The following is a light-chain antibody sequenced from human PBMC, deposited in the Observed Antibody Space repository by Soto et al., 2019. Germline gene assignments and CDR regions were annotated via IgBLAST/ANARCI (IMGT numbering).Light chain of an antibody. CDR1: QGLVFSDGNTY. CDR2: RVS. Sequence: DVVMTQSPLSLPVTLGQPASISCRSSQGLVFSDGNTYLSWFQQRPGQSPRRLIYRVSNRDSGVPDRFSGSGSGTDFTLKISRVEAEDGGISYCMQGAHWPMYTFGQGTKLEIK. J-gene: IGKJ2*01. V-gene: IGKV2-30*01. CDR3: MQGAHWPMYT.